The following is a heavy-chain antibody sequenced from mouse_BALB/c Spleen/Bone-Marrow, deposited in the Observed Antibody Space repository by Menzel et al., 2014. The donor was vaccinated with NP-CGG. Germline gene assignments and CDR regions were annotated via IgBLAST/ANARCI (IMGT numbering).Heavy chain of an antibody. Sequence: QVTLKVSGPQLVRPGASEKISCKASGYSFTSYWMHWVKQRPGQGLEWIGMIDPSDSETKLNQKFKDKATLTVDKSSSTAYLQLSSPTSEDSAVYYCARRDNAPFAYWGQGTLVTVSA. CDR2: IDPSDSET. CDR1: GYSFTSYW. D-gene: IGHD1-3*01. J-gene: IGHJ3*01. V-gene: IGHV1S126*01. CDR3: ARRDNAPFAY.